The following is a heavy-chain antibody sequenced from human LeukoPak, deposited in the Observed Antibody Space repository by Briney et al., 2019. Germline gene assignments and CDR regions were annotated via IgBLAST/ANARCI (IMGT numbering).Heavy chain of an antibody. V-gene: IGHV3-23*01. J-gene: IGHJ4*02. D-gene: IGHD2-15*01. CDR3: AKGCVGSCYRFDY. Sequence: GGSLRLSCAASGFTFSSYAMSWVRQAPGKGLEWVSAIGDSGGSTFYADSVKGRFTISRYNSKNTLYLQMNSLRAEDTVVYYCAKGCVGSCYRFDYWGQGTLVTASS. CDR1: GFTFSSYA. CDR2: IGDSGGST.